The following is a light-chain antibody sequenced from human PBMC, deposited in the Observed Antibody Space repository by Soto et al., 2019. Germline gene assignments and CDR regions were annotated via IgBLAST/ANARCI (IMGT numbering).Light chain of an antibody. Sequence: DIQMTQSPSTLSASVGDRVTITCRASQSISNWLAWYQQKPGKAPKLLIYKASSLESGVPSRFSGNGSGTEFTLTISSLQPDDFATFYCQQYSSYSGTFGQGTKVEIK. J-gene: IGKJ1*01. CDR2: KAS. CDR3: QQYSSYSGT. V-gene: IGKV1-5*03. CDR1: QSISNW.